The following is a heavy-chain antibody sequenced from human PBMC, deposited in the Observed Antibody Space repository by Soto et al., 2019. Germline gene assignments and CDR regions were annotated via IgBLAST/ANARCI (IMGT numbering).Heavy chain of an antibody. J-gene: IGHJ4*02. CDR3: ARRYCFGGSCYSGFDY. D-gene: IGHD2-15*01. Sequence: QVQLQESGPGLVKPSETLSLTCTVSGGSISSYYWCWIRQPPVKGLEWIGYIYYSGSTNYNPSLKSRITMSVDTSRNQFSLKLTSVTAADTAFYYCARRYCFGGSCYSGFDYWGPGTLVTVSS. V-gene: IGHV4-59*01. CDR2: IYYSGST. CDR1: GGSISSYY.